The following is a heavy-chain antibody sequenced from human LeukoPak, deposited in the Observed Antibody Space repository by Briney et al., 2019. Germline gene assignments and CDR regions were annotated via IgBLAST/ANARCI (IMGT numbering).Heavy chain of an antibody. J-gene: IGHJ4*02. V-gene: IGHV3-74*03. CDR3: ARDPRYCGGDCYTFDY. CDR1: GFTFDDYG. CDR2: INGDGSST. D-gene: IGHD2-21*02. Sequence: PGGSLRLSCAASGFTFDDYGMSWVRQAPGKGLVWVSRINGDGSSTTYADSVKGRFTISRDNAKNTLYLQMNSLRAEDTAVYYCARDPRYCGGDCYTFDYWGQGTLVTVSS.